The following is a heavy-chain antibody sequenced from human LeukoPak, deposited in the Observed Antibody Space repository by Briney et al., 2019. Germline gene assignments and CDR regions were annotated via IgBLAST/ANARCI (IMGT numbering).Heavy chain of an antibody. V-gene: IGHV1-18*01. CDR2: ISVHNGDV. CDR1: GYSFPNYG. J-gene: IGHJ4*02. CDR3: ARYNTLLRGVTTSGY. D-gene: IGHD3-10*01. Sequence: ASVKVSCKASGYSFPNYGISWVPQAPGQGLEWMGRISVHNGDVIYAPKFQGRVTMTTDTSTTTAYMELRSLRFDDTAVYYCARYNTLLRGVTTSGYWGQGTLVTVSS.